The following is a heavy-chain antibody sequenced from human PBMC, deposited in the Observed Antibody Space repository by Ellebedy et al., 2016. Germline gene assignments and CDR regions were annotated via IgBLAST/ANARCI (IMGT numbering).Heavy chain of an antibody. CDR2: IYHSGST. V-gene: IGHV4-30-2*01. D-gene: IGHD3-22*01. CDR3: ARDAGTYETAYGMDV. CDR1: GGSISSGGYS. J-gene: IGHJ6*02. Sequence: SETLSLXCAVSGGSISSGGYSWSWIRQPPGKGLEWIGYIYHSGSTYYNPSLKSRVTISVDRSKNQFSLKLSSVTAADTAVYYCARDAGTYETAYGMDVWGQGTTVTVSS.